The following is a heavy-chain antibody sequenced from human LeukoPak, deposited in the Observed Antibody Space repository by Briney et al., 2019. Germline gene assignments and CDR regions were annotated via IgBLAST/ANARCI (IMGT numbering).Heavy chain of an antibody. V-gene: IGHV4-34*01. D-gene: IGHD3-22*01. CDR1: GGSFSGYY. Sequence: SETLSLTCAVYGGSFSGYYWSWIRQPPGKGLEWIGEINHSGTTNYNPSLKSRVTISVDTSKNQFSLKLSSVTAADTAVYYCARVVRYYYDSSGYRDYWGQGTLVTVSS. J-gene: IGHJ4*02. CDR2: INHSGTT. CDR3: ARVVRYYYDSSGYRDY.